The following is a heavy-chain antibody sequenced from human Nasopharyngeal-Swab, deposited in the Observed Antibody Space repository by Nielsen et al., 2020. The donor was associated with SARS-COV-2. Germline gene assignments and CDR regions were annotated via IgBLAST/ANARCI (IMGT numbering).Heavy chain of an antibody. V-gene: IGHV3-49*03. CDR1: GFTFGDYA. Sequence: GGPLRLSCTASGFTFGDYAMSWFRQAPGKGPEWVGFIRSKAYGGTTEYAASVKGRFTISRDDSKSIAYLQMNSLKTEDTAVYYCTRYLATGTTNFDYWGQGTLVTVSS. CDR3: TRYLATGTTNFDY. J-gene: IGHJ4*02. D-gene: IGHD1-1*01. CDR2: IRSKAYGGTT.